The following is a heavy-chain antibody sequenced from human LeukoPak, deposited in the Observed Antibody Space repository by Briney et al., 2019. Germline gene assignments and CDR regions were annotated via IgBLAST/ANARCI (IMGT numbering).Heavy chain of an antibody. CDR1: GFTVSSNY. CDR3: ANWGEFPMPDMPTSRTYANHNARYYYYYYGMDV. Sequence: GGSLRLSCAASGFTVSSNYMTWVRQAPGKGLEWVSVIYSNNTTFYADSVKGRFTISRDKSKNTLYLQMNSLRAEDTAVYYCANWGEFPMPDMPTSRTYANHNARYYYYYYGMDVWGQGTTVTVSS. CDR2: IYSNNTT. D-gene: IGHD2-2*01. J-gene: IGHJ6*02. V-gene: IGHV3-53*01.